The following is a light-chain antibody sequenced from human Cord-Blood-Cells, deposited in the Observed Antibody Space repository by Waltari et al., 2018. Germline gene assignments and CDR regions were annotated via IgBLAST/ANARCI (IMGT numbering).Light chain of an antibody. J-gene: IGKJ4*01. V-gene: IGKV4-1*01. CDR1: QSVLYSSNNKNY. CDR3: QQYYSTPLT. Sequence: DIVMTQSPDSLAVSLGERDTINCKSSQSVLYSSNNKNYLAWYQQKPGQPPKLLIYWASTRESGVPDRFSGSGSGTDFTLTISSLQAEDVAVYYCQQYYSTPLTFGRGTKVEIK. CDR2: WAS.